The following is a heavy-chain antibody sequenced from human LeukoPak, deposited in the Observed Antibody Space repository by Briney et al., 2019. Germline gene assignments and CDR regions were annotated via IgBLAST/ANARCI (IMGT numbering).Heavy chain of an antibody. V-gene: IGHV4-34*01. CDR3: AMGLLPMVDY. D-gene: IGHD2-15*01. CDR2: INHSGST. CDR1: GGSFSGYY. J-gene: IGHJ4*02. Sequence: SETLSLTCAVYGGSFSGYYWSWIRQPPGKGLEWIGEINHSGSTNYNPSLKSRVTISVDTSKNQFSLKLSSVTAAGTAVYYCAMGLLPMVDYWGQGTLVTVSS.